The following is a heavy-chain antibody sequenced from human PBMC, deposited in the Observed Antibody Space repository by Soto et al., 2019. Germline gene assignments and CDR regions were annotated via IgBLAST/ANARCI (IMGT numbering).Heavy chain of an antibody. CDR3: AHRRPALYSISSWGFDP. J-gene: IGHJ5*02. D-gene: IGHD6-13*01. CDR2: IYWDDDK. CDR1: GFSLSTSGVG. V-gene: IGHV2-5*02. Sequence: QITLKESGPTLVKPTQTLTLTCTFSGFSLSTSGVGVGWIRQPPGKALEWLALIYWDDDKRYSPSLKSRLTITKDTSKNQVVLTMTNMDPVDTATYYCAHRRPALYSISSWGFDPWGQGTLVTVSS.